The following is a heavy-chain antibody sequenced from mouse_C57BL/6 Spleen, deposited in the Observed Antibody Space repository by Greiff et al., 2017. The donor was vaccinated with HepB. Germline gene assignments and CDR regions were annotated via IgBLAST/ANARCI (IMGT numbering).Heavy chain of an antibody. J-gene: IGHJ2*01. D-gene: IGHD1-1*01. V-gene: IGHV5-4*03. CDR3: ARDMGITTVVGDC. CDR1: GFTFSSYA. CDR2: ISDGGSYT. Sequence: EVKLVESGGGLVKPGGSLKLSCAASGFTFSSYAMSWVRQTPEKRLEWVATISDGGSYTYYPDNVKGRFTISRDNAKNKLYLQMSHLKSEDTALYYCARDMGITTVVGDCWGHGTTLPVSS.